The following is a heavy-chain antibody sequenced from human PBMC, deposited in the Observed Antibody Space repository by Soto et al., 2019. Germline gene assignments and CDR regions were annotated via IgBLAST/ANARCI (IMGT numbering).Heavy chain of an antibody. Sequence: SQTPSLTCAISGDSVSSNSAAWHWIRQSPSSGLEWLGRTYYRSKWYNDYAVSVKSRITIHPDTSKNQFTLQLNSVTPEDTAVNYCARVSRPTKYDVGSGYEYGFDVWGQGTTVTVSS. V-gene: IGHV6-1*01. CDR1: GDSVSSNSAA. CDR2: TYYRSKWYN. CDR3: ARVSRPTKYDVGSGYEYGFDV. J-gene: IGHJ6*02. D-gene: IGHD3-3*01.